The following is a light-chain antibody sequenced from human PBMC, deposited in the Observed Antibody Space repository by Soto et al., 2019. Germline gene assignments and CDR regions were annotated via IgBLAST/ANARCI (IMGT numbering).Light chain of an antibody. CDR2: DVS. Sequence: QSALTQPASVSGSPGQSITISCTGTSSDVGGYNYVSWYQQHPGKAPKLMIYDVSKRPSGVSNRFSGSKSGNTASLTISGLQAEDEADYSCSSFTSSSTLEGVFGTGTKVTVL. J-gene: IGLJ1*01. CDR1: SSDVGGYNY. CDR3: SSFTSSSTLEGV. V-gene: IGLV2-14*01.